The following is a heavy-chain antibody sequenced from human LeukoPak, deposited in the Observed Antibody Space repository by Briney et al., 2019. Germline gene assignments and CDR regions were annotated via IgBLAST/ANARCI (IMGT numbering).Heavy chain of an antibody. V-gene: IGHV1-2*02. CDR2: INPDSGGT. J-gene: IGHJ5*02. CDR1: GYTFTDYY. Sequence: GASVQVSCKASGYTFTDYYIHWMRQAPEQGLEWMGWINPDSGGTSYAQKFQGRVTMTRDTSISTVYVELSRLRSDDTAVYYCARSDSYTWFDPWGQGTLVTVSS. CDR3: ARSDSYTWFDP. D-gene: IGHD2-15*01.